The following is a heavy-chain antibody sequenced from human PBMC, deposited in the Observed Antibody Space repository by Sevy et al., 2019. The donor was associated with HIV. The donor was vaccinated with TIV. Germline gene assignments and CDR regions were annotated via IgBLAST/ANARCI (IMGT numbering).Heavy chain of an antibody. CDR2: INHSGST. J-gene: IGHJ4*02. D-gene: IGHD6-13*01. Sequence: SETLSLTCAVYGGSFSGYYWSWIRQPPGKGLEWIGEINHSGSTNYNPSLKSRVTISVDTSKNQFSLKLSSVTAADTAVYYCARGSLLIAAAGPWPYYFDYWGQGTLVTVSS. CDR1: GGSFSGYY. CDR3: ARGSLLIAAAGPWPYYFDY. V-gene: IGHV4-34*01.